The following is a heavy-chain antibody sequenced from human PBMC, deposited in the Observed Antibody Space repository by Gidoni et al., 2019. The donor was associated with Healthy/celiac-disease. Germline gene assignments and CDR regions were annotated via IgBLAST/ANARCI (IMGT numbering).Heavy chain of an antibody. CDR3: ARERYNWNDVVGAFDI. D-gene: IGHD1-20*01. CDR1: GGSFSGYY. CDR2: INHSGST. V-gene: IGHV4-34*01. J-gene: IGHJ3*02. Sequence: QVQLQQWGAGLLKPSETLSLTCAVYGGSFSGYYWSWIRQPPGKGLEWIGEINHSGSTNYNPSLKSRVTISVDTSKNQFSLKLSSVTAADTAVYYCARERYNWNDVVGAFDIWGQGTMVTVSS.